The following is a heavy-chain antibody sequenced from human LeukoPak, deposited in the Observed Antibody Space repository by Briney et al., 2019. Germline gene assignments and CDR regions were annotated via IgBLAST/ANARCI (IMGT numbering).Heavy chain of an antibody. V-gene: IGHV3-21*01. J-gene: IGHJ6*02. D-gene: IGHD1-26*01. Sequence: PGGSLRLSCAASGFTFSSYSMNWVRQAPGKGLEWVSSISSSSSYIYYADSVKGRFTISRDNAKNSLYLQMNSLRAEDTAVYYCARGHEWELLHSYYYGMDVWGQGTTVTVSS. CDR3: ARGHEWELLHSYYYGMDV. CDR1: GFTFSSYS. CDR2: ISSSSSYI.